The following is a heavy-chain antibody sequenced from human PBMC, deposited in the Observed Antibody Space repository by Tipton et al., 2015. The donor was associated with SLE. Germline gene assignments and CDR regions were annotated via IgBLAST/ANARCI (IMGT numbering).Heavy chain of an antibody. CDR1: GFSFDDYA. Sequence: SLRLSCAASGFSFDDYAMHWVRPAPRKGLEWVSGISWNSDTLGYADSVKGRFTISRDNAKNSLYLQMNSLGAEDTALYYCAKDVEGRIAAAGALFESWGQGTLVNVSS. CDR3: AKDVEGRIAAAGALFES. D-gene: IGHD6-13*01. V-gene: IGHV3-9*01. J-gene: IGHJ4*02. CDR2: ISWNSDTL.